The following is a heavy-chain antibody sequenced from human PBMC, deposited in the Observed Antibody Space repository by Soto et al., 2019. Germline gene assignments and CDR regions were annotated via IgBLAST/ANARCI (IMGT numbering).Heavy chain of an antibody. Sequence: GASVKVSCKASGGTFSSYAISWVRQAPGQGLEWMGGIIPIFGTANYAQKFQGRVTITADESTSTAYMELSSLRSEDTAVYYCARGSTSGTKTYYYYYGMDVWGQGTTVTVSS. CDR1: GGTFSSYA. V-gene: IGHV1-69*13. CDR2: IIPIFGTA. D-gene: IGHD1-7*01. J-gene: IGHJ6*02. CDR3: ARGSTSGTKTYYYYYGMDV.